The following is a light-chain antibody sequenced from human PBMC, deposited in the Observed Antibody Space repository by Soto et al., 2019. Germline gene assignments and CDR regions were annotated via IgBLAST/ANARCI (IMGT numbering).Light chain of an antibody. Sequence: QSVLTQPASVSGSPGQSITISCTGTSSDVGGYNYVSWYQQHPGKAPKLMIFDVNNRPSGVSNRFSDSKSGNTASLTISGLQAEDEADYYCCSYTSSSTYVFGTGTKVTVL. CDR1: SSDVGGYNY. V-gene: IGLV2-14*01. CDR3: CSYTSSSTYV. CDR2: DVN. J-gene: IGLJ1*01.